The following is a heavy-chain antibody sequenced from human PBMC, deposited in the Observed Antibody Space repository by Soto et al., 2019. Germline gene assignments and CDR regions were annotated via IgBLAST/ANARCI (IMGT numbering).Heavy chain of an antibody. CDR3: ARDLSGGTYPWCFDL. J-gene: IGHJ2*01. D-gene: IGHD1-26*01. CDR1: GYTFSIYG. Sequence: QVQLVQSGAEVKKPGASVKVSCKASGYTFSIYGISWVRQAPGQGLEWMGWISAYNGNTKYAQKLQGRVTVSTDTCMSSASMGWRSLRSDDSRVYYCARDLSGGTYPWCFDLWGRGILVTVSS. CDR2: ISAYNGNT. V-gene: IGHV1-18*01.